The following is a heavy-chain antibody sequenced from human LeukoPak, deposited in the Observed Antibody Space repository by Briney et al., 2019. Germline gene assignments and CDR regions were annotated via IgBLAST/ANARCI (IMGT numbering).Heavy chain of an antibody. CDR3: ATNCTGASCYVVNFDY. Sequence: GGSLRLSCAASGFTFSSYTMNWVRQAPGKGLEWVSSISSTSNYIYYANSVKGRFTISRDNAKNSLYLQMNSLRAEDTAVYYCATNCTGASCYVVNFDYWGQGALVTVSS. CDR2: ISSTSNYI. D-gene: IGHD2-2*01. J-gene: IGHJ4*02. CDR1: GFTFSSYT. V-gene: IGHV3-21*01.